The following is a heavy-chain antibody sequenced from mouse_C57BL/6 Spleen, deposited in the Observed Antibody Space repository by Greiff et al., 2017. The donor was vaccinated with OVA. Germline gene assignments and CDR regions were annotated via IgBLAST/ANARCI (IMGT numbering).Heavy chain of an antibody. V-gene: IGHV1-80*01. Sequence: VKLQESGAELVKPGASVKISCKASGYAFSSYWMNWVKQRPGKGLEWIGQIYPGDGDTNYNGKFKGKATLTADKSSSTAYMQLSSLTSEDSAVYFCARSYDGYYEALFAYWGQGTLVTVSA. CDR3: ARSYDGYYEALFAY. CDR1: GYAFSSYW. CDR2: IYPGDGDT. D-gene: IGHD2-3*01. J-gene: IGHJ3*01.